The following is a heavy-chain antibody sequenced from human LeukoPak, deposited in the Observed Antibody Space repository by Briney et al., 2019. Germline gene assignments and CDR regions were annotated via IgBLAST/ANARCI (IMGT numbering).Heavy chain of an antibody. CDR2: ISGSGGST. D-gene: IGHD5-18*01. CDR3: AKGSTKGDSYGYGY. J-gene: IGHJ4*02. CDR1: GFTFSSYA. Sequence: PRASLRLSCAASGFTFSSYAMSWVRQAPGKGLEWVSAISGSGGSTYYADSVKGRFTISRDNSKNTLYLQMNSLRAEDTAVYYCAKGSTKGDSYGYGYWSQGTLVTVSS. V-gene: IGHV3-23*01.